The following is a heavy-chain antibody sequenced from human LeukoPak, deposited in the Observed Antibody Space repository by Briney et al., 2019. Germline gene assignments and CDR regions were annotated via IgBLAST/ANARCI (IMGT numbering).Heavy chain of an antibody. CDR2: IKQDGSEK. Sequence: GGSLRLSCAASGFTFSSYWMSWVRQAPGKGLEWVANIKQDGSEKYYVDSVKGRFTISRDNAKNSLYLQMNSLRAEDTAVYYCARAFTPRFLEWLLSPWGQGTLVTVSS. V-gene: IGHV3-7*01. CDR3: ARAFTPRFLEWLLSP. CDR1: GFTFSSYW. J-gene: IGHJ5*02. D-gene: IGHD3-3*01.